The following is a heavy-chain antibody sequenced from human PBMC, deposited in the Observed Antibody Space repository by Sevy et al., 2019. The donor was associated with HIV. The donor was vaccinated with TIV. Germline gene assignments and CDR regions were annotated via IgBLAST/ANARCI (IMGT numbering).Heavy chain of an antibody. J-gene: IGHJ6*02. D-gene: IGHD5-12*01. V-gene: IGHV1-69*13. Sequence: ASVKVSCKASGGTFSSYAISWVRQAPGQGLEWMGGIIPIFGTANYAQKFQGRVTITADESTSTAYMELGSLGSEDTAVYYCARGFRGYSGYETSWAYYYGMDVWGQGTTVTVSS. CDR3: ARGFRGYSGYETSWAYYYGMDV. CDR2: IIPIFGTA. CDR1: GGTFSSYA.